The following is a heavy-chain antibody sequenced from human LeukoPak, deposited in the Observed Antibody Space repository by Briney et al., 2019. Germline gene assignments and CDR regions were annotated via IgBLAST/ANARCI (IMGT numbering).Heavy chain of an antibody. V-gene: IGHV3-30*18. J-gene: IGHJ4*02. Sequence: PGGSLRLSCAASGFTFSSYGMHWVRQAPGKGLEWVAVISYDGSNKYYADSEKGRFTISRDNSKNTLYLQMSSLRAEDTAVYYCAKDERFGYGSGWSGPDYWGQGTLVTVSS. D-gene: IGHD6-19*01. CDR3: AKDERFGYGSGWSGPDY. CDR1: GFTFSSYG. CDR2: ISYDGSNK.